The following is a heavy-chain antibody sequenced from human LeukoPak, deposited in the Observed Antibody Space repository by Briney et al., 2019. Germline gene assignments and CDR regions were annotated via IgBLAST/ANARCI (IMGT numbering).Heavy chain of an antibody. D-gene: IGHD3-10*01. CDR2: IYYSGST. Sequence: PSETLSLTCTVSGGSISSSSNYWGWIRQPPGKGLEWIGSIYYSGSTYYNPSLKSRVTISVDTSKNQFSLKLSSVTAADTAVYYCARLPPPRRGVHDYWGQGTLVTVSS. CDR1: GGSISSSSNY. CDR3: ARLPPPRRGVHDY. J-gene: IGHJ4*02. V-gene: IGHV4-39*01.